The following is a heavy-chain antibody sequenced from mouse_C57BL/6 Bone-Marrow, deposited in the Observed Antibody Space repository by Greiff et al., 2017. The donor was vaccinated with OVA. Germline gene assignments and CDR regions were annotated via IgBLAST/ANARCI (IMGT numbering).Heavy chain of an antibody. Sequence: QVQLQQPGAELVPPGSSLKLSCKASGFTFTTYSMHWVNQTPIQGLEWIGNIDPSDSETDYYQKFKDKATLTVDKSSSTAYMQLSSMTSEDSAVYYCARFLYFDVWGTGTTVTVSS. CDR1: GFTFTTYS. CDR3: ARFLYFDV. J-gene: IGHJ1*03. CDR2: IDPSDSET. V-gene: IGHV1-52*01.